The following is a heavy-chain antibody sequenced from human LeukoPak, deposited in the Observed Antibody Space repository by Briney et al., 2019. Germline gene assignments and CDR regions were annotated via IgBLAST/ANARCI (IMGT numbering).Heavy chain of an antibody. CDR1: GGTFSSYA. CDR3: ARGVVYGDYQVRFDY. D-gene: IGHD4-17*01. V-gene: IGHV1-69*04. Sequence: ASVKVSCKASGGTFSSYAISWVRQAPGQGLEWMGRIIPILGIANYAQKFQGRVTITADKSTGTAYMELSSLRPEDTAVYYCARGVVYGDYQVRFDYWGQGTLVTVSS. CDR2: IIPILGIA. J-gene: IGHJ4*02.